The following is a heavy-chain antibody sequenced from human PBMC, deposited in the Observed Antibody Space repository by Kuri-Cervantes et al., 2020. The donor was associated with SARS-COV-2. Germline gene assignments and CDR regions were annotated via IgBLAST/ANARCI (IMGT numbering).Heavy chain of an antibody. CDR3: ARDYTPYYDFWSGYVYYYGMDV. Sequence: CPAAGFTFSSHAMHCVRQAPGKGLEWVSVISYDGSNKYYADSVKGRFTISRDNSKNKLYLQMNSLRAEDSAVYYCARDYTPYYDFWSGYVYYYGMDVWGQGITVTVSS. CDR1: GFTFSSHA. CDR2: ISYDGSNK. V-gene: IGHV3-30-3*01. J-gene: IGHJ6*02. D-gene: IGHD3-3*01.